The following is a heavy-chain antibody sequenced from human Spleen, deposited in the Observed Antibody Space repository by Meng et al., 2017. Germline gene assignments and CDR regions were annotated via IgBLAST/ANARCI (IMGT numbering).Heavy chain of an antibody. CDR2: ISGSGGST. CDR3: AKGPKYYYDSSGYSFDY. J-gene: IGHJ4*02. D-gene: IGHD3-22*01. CDR1: GFIFSSYA. V-gene: IGHV3-23*01. Sequence: GGSLRLSCAASGFIFSSYAMSWVRQAPGKGLEWVSVISGSGGSTHYADSVKGRFTMTRDNPKNTLFLQMNSLRAEDTAVYFCAKGPKYYYDSSGYSFDYWGQGTLVTVSS.